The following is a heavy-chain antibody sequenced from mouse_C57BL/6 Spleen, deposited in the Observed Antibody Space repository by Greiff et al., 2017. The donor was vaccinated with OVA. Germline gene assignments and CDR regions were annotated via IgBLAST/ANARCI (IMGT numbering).Heavy chain of an antibody. J-gene: IGHJ2*01. CDR1: GYAFTNYL. D-gene: IGHD3-1*01. Sequence: VQLQESGAELVRPGTSVKVSCKASGYAFTNYLIEWVKQRPGQGLEWIGVINPGSGGTNYNEKFKGKATLTADKSSSTAYMQLSSLTSEDSAVYFCARSGDSGGCDDWGQGTTLTVSS. CDR2: INPGSGGT. V-gene: IGHV1-54*01. CDR3: ARSGDSGGCDD.